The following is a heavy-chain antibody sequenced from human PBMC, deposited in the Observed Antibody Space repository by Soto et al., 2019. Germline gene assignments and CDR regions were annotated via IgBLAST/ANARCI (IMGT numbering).Heavy chain of an antibody. CDR2: ISYDGSNK. D-gene: IGHD6-13*01. V-gene: IGHV3-30*18. CDR1: GFTFSSYG. Sequence: GGSLRLSCAASGFTFSSYGMHWVRQAPGKGLEWVAVISYDGSNKYYADSVKGRFTISRDNSKNTLYLQMNSLRAEDTAVYYCAKDFRQLEYFDYWGQGILLTVSS. J-gene: IGHJ4*02. CDR3: AKDFRQLEYFDY.